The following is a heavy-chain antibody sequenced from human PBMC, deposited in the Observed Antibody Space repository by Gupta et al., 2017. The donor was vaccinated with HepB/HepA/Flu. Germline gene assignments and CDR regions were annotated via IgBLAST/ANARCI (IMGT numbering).Heavy chain of an antibody. V-gene: IGHV3-23*05. CDR3: VKKVFGAGGSNYLDP. CDR2: IGVSTTFT. J-gene: IGHJ5*02. D-gene: IGHD4/OR15-4a*01. Sequence: EVQLLESGGGLVQPGGSLRLSCAASGFTFSSYAINWVRQAPGKGLEWVSVIGVSTTFTSYAESVKGRFTISRDNSKGTAYLQMSRLTAEDTAIYYCVKKVFGAGGSNYLDPGGQGTLVTVSS. CDR1: GFTFSSYA.